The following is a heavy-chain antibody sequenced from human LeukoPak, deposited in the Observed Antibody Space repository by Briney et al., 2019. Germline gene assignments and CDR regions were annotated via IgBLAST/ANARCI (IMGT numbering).Heavy chain of an antibody. CDR1: GGSISSYY. CDR3: AREGYSSGWYYFDY. V-gene: IGHV4-4*07. D-gene: IGHD6-19*01. CDR2: IYTSGST. Sequence: SETLSLTCTASGGSISSYYWSWIRQPAGKGLEWIGRIYTSGSTNYKSSLKSRVTMSVDTSKNQFSLKLSSVTAADTAVYYCAREGYSSGWYYFDYWGQGTLVTVSS. J-gene: IGHJ4*02.